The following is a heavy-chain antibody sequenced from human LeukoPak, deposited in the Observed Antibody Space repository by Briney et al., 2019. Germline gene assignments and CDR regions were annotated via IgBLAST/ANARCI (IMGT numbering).Heavy chain of an antibody. J-gene: IGHJ4*02. Sequence: ASVKVSCEASGYTFTGYYMHWVRQAPGQGLEWMGWINPNSGGTNYAQKFQGRVTMTRDTSISTAYMELSRLRSDDTAVYYCARNMYYYDSSGSDYWGQGTLVTVSS. CDR2: INPNSGGT. V-gene: IGHV1-2*02. CDR3: ARNMYYYDSSGSDY. D-gene: IGHD3-22*01. CDR1: GYTFTGYY.